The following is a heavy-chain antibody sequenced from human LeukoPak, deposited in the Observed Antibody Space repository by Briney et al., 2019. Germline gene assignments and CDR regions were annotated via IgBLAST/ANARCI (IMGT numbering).Heavy chain of an antibody. D-gene: IGHD2-21*02. CDR3: AILVVVTATTPYWYFDL. Sequence: SETLSLTCAVSGGSISGSSYYWGWIRQPPGKGLEWIGSMYSSGNIYYNLSLKSRVTISVDTSKNQFSLKLSSVTAADTAVYYCAILVVVTATTPYWYFDLWGRGTLVTVSS. CDR2: MYSSGNI. CDR1: GGSISGSSYY. V-gene: IGHV4-39*07. J-gene: IGHJ2*01.